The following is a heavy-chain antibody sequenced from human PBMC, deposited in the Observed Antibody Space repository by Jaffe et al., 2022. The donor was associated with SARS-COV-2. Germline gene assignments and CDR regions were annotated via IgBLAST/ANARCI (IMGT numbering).Heavy chain of an antibody. V-gene: IGHV1-69*01. CDR1: GGTFSSYA. CDR3: AREYCSGTSCYFVFDY. D-gene: IGHD2-2*01. Sequence: QVQLVQSGAEVKKPGSSVKVSCKASGGTFSSYAISWVRQAPGQGLEWMGGIIPIFDTANYAQKFQGRVTITADESASTAYMELRSLTSEDTAVYYCAREYCSGTSCYFVFDYWGQGTLVTVSS. CDR2: IIPIFDTA. J-gene: IGHJ4*02.